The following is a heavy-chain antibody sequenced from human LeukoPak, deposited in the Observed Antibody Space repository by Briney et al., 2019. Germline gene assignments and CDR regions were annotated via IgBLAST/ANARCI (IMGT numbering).Heavy chain of an antibody. CDR3: ARHLGSSSWYLFDY. CDR2: VYYSGST. D-gene: IGHD6-13*01. V-gene: IGHV4-59*08. Sequence: ETLSLTCTVSGVSLGFYYWSWIRQAPGKTLEWIGYVYYSGSTTYNPSLKSRLTMSVDTSKNQFSLRLSSVTAADTAVYYCARHLGSSSWYLFDYWGQGKLVTVSS. CDR1: GVSLGFYY. J-gene: IGHJ4*02.